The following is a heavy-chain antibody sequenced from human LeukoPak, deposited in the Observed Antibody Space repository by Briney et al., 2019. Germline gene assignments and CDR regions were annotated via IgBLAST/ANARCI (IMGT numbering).Heavy chain of an antibody. Sequence: KTSQTLSLTCTVSGGSISSGDYYWSWIRQPPGKGLEWIGYIYYSGSTYYNPSLKSRGTISVDTSKNQFSLKLSSVTAADTAVYYCARLYYDFWSGYLPYFDYWGQGTLVTVSS. CDR3: ARLYYDFWSGYLPYFDY. CDR1: GGSISSGDYY. CDR2: IYYSGST. D-gene: IGHD3-3*01. V-gene: IGHV4-30-4*01. J-gene: IGHJ4*02.